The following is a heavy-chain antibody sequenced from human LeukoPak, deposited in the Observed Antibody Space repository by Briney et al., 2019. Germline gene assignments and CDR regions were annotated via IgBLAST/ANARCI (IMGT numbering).Heavy chain of an antibody. V-gene: IGHV4-39*01. Sequence: PSETLSLTCTVSGGSISSSSYYWGWIRQPPGKGLEWNGSIYYSGSTYYNPSLKSRVTISVDTSKNQFSLKLSSVTAADTAVYYCARHSLPRAFDIWGQGTMVTVSS. J-gene: IGHJ3*02. CDR1: GGSISSSSYY. CDR3: ARHSLPRAFDI. CDR2: IYYSGST.